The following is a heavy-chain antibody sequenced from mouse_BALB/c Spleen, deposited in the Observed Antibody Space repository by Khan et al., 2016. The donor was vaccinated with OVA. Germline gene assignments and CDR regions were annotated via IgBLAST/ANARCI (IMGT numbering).Heavy chain of an antibody. CDR1: GYSITSDYA. Sequence: EVQLQESGPGLVKPSQSLSLTCTVTGYSITSDYAWNWIRQFPGNKLEWMGYISNSGNTNYNPSLTRRISIMRDTSTNQFFLQLNSVTTEDTATYYCASELGRYYAMDYWGQGTSVTVSS. V-gene: IGHV3-2*02. CDR3: ASELGRYYAMDY. CDR2: ISNSGNT. D-gene: IGHD4-1*01. J-gene: IGHJ4*01.